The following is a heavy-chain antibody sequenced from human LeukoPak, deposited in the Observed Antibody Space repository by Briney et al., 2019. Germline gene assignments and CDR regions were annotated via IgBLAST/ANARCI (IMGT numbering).Heavy chain of an antibody. Sequence: ASVKVSCKASGYTFTGYYMHWVRPAPGQGLEWMGWINPNSGGTNYAQKFQGRVTMTRDTSISTAYMELSRLRSDDTAVYYCARDPYYGSGSYYTPYWGQGTLVTVSS. J-gene: IGHJ4*02. V-gene: IGHV1-2*02. D-gene: IGHD3-10*01. CDR2: INPNSGGT. CDR3: ARDPYYGSGSYYTPY. CDR1: GYTFTGYY.